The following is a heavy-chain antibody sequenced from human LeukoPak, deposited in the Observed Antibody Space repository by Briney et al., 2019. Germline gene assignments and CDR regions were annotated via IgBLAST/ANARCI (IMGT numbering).Heavy chain of an antibody. J-gene: IGHJ4*02. CDR3: ARGVFIAASQYGY. CDR2: IIPILGIA. Sequence: SVKVSCKASGGTFSSYAISWVRQAPGQGLEWMGRIIPILGIANYAQKFQGRVTITADKSTSTAYMELSSLRSEDTAVYYCARGVFIAASQYGYWGQGTLVTVSS. CDR1: GGTFSSYA. V-gene: IGHV1-69*04. D-gene: IGHD6-13*01.